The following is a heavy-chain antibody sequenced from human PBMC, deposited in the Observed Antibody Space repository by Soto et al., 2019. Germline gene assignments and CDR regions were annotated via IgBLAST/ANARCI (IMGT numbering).Heavy chain of an antibody. CDR1: GYTFTSYG. CDR3: ARVYCSGGSCYGIDY. J-gene: IGHJ4*02. D-gene: IGHD2-15*01. Sequence: ASVKVSCKASGYTFTSYGISWVRQAPGQGLEWMGWIIAYNCNTKYSQKFQGRVTFTRDTSASTAYMEVSSLRSEDTAVYYCARVYCSGGSCYGIDYWGQGTLVTVSS. CDR2: IIAYNCNT. V-gene: IGHV1-18*01.